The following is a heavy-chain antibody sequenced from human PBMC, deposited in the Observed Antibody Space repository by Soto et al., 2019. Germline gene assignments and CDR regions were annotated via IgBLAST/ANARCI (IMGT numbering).Heavy chain of an antibody. Sequence: EVQLVESGGGLVQPGGSLRLSCAASGFTVSSNSMSWVRQAPGKGLEWVSVIYSGGSTYYADSVKGRFTLSRHNPKYTLYLQRNSMGAEDTAVYYCARALPPMLSSSYMDVRGKGTTVTVSS. CDR3: ARALPPMLSSSYMDV. V-gene: IGHV3-53*04. D-gene: IGHD3-10*01. J-gene: IGHJ6*03. CDR2: IYSGGST. CDR1: GFTVSSNS.